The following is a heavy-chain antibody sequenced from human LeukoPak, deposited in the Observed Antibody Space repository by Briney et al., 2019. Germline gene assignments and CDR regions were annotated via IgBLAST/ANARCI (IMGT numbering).Heavy chain of an antibody. CDR2: INPNSGGT. J-gene: IGHJ4*02. Sequence: SVKVSCEASGYTFTGYYMHWVRQAPGQGLEWMGWINPNSGGTNYAQKSQGRVTMTRDTPISTAYMELSRLRSDDTAVYYCAREGSLPPNFDYWGQGALVTVSS. V-gene: IGHV1-2*02. CDR3: AREGSLPPNFDY. CDR1: GYTFTGYY. D-gene: IGHD3-10*01.